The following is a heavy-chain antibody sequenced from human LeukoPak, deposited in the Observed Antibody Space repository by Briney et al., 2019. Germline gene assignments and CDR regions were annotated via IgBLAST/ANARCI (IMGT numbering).Heavy chain of an antibody. D-gene: IGHD2-15*01. CDR3: ARGAPGSYCSGGSCPYFDY. CDR2: VNPNSGHT. CDR1: GYTFTSYD. Sequence: ASVRVSCKASGYTFTSYDVNWVRQATGQGLEWMGWVNPNSGHTGYAQKFQGRVTMTTNTSISTAYMELSSLRSEDTAVYYCARGAPGSYCSGGSCPYFDYWGQGTLASVSS. J-gene: IGHJ4*02. V-gene: IGHV1-8*01.